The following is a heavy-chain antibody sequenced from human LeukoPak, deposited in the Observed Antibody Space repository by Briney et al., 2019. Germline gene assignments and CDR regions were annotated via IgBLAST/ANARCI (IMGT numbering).Heavy chain of an antibody. D-gene: IGHD3-22*01. J-gene: IGHJ4*02. CDR2: IYHSGST. CDR1: GGSISSSSYY. Sequence: SETLSLTCTVSGGSISSSSYYWGWIRQPPGKGLEWIGSIYHSGSTYYNPSLKSRVTISVDTSKNQFSLKLSSVTAADTAVYYCARGGSGYYDSSGYFRFDYWGQGTLVTVSS. CDR3: ARGGSGYYDSSGYFRFDY. V-gene: IGHV4-39*07.